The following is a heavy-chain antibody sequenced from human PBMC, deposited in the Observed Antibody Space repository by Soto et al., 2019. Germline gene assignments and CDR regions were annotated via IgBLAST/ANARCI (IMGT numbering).Heavy chain of an antibody. D-gene: IGHD2-15*01. CDR2: IWYDGSNK. Sequence: WGSLRLSCAASGFTFSSYGMHWVRQAPGKGLECVAVIWYDGSNKYYADSVKGRFTISRDNSKNTLYLQMNSLRAEDTAVYYCARDIYPRSGGSWFRSDWFDPWGQGTLVTVSS. J-gene: IGHJ5*02. CDR1: GFTFSSYG. V-gene: IGHV3-33*01. CDR3: ARDIYPRSGGSWFRSDWFDP.